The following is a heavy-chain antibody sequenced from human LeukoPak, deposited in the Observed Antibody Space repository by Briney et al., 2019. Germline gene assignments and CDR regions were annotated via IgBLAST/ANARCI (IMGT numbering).Heavy chain of an antibody. CDR3: ARSGSYGYGSYYYYYMDV. D-gene: IGHD5-18*01. Sequence: NPSETLSLTCAVYGGSFSGYYWSWIRQPPGKGLEWIGEINHSGSTNYNPSLKSRVTISVDTSKNQFSLKPSSVTAADTAVYYCARSGSYGYGSYYYYYMDVWGKGTTVTVSS. J-gene: IGHJ6*03. V-gene: IGHV4-34*01. CDR2: INHSGST. CDR1: GGSFSGYY.